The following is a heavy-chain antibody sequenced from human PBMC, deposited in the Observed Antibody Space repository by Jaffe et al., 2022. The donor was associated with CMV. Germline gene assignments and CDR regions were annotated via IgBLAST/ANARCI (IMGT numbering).Heavy chain of an antibody. CDR1: GYTFTSYY. Sequence: QVQLVQSGAEVKKPGASVKVSCKASGYTFTSYYMHWVRQAPGQGLEWMGIINPSGGSTSYAQKFQGRVTMTRDTSTSTVYMELSSLRSEDTAVYYCAREPLRFLEWTLLRPPDYWGQGTLVTVSS. V-gene: IGHV1-46*01. D-gene: IGHD3-3*01. J-gene: IGHJ4*02. CDR2: INPSGGST. CDR3: AREPLRFLEWTLLRPPDY.